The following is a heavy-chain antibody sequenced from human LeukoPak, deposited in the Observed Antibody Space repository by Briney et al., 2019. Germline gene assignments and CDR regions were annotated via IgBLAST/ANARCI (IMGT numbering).Heavy chain of an antibody. CDR2: IHGDGDNI. CDR1: GFPFSSYA. CDR3: ARSQVGAPTDL. J-gene: IGHJ5*02. V-gene: IGHV3-74*01. Sequence: GGSLRLTCAASGFPFSSYAMYWVRQAPGKGLVWVARIHGDGDNISYADFLRGRFTISRDNAKDTLYLRVNSLRPEDTAVYYCARSQVGAPTDLWGQGTLVTVSS. D-gene: IGHD1-26*01.